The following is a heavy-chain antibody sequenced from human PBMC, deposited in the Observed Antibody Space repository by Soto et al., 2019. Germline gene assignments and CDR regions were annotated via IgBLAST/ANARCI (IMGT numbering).Heavy chain of an antibody. D-gene: IGHD1-1*01. CDR2: INKSGGST. Sequence: SLRLSCAASGFTFSSFAMSWVRQAPGKGLEWVSTINKSGGSTYYADSVKGRLTISRDNSKYMLFLQINGLRAEDTAVYYCAKDPPTTGTTFDYWGRGTLVTVSS. CDR3: AKDPPTTGTTFDY. V-gene: IGHV3-23*01. J-gene: IGHJ4*02. CDR1: GFTFSSFA.